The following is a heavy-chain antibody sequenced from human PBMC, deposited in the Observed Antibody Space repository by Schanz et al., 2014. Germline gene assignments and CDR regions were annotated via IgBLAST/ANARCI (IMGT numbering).Heavy chain of an antibody. Sequence: EVQLVESGGGFVQPGGSLRLSCAASGFTFSSYWMHWVRQAPGKGLVWVSRINSDGSTTIYADSVKGRFTISRDNAKNXLYLQMNSLSSADTAVYYCARPLGTNYYYYGLDVWGQGTTVTVSS. V-gene: IGHV3-74*01. CDR3: ARPLGTNYYYYGLDV. CDR1: GFTFSSYW. J-gene: IGHJ6*02. CDR2: INSDGSTT.